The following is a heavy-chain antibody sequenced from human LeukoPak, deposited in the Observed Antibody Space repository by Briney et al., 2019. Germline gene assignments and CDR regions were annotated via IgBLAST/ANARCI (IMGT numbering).Heavy chain of an antibody. CDR2: IYYSGST. J-gene: IGHJ4*02. D-gene: IGHD3-22*01. Sequence: PSETLSLTCTVSGGSISSYYWSWIRQPPGKGPEWIGYIYYSGSTNYNPSLKSRVTISVDTSKNQFSLKLSSVTAADTAVYYCAMSPEYYYDSSGYSPLRYWGQGTLVTVSS. CDR3: AMSPEYYYDSSGYSPLRY. CDR1: GGSISSYY. V-gene: IGHV4-59*01.